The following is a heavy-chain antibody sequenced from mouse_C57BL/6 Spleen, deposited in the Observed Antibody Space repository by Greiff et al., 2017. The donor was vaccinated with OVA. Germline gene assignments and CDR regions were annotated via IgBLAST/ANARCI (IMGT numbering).Heavy chain of an antibody. V-gene: IGHV1-82*01. CDR3: AREDYYGSRGFDY. J-gene: IGHJ2*01. CDR2: IYPGDGGT. CDR1: GYAFSSSW. Sequence: VQLQQSGPELVKPGASVKISCKASGYAFSSSWMNWVKQRPGKGLEWIGRIYPGDGGTTYNGKFKGKATLTADKSSSTAYMQLSSLTSEDSAVYFGAREDYYGSRGFDYWGQGTTLTVSS. D-gene: IGHD1-1*01.